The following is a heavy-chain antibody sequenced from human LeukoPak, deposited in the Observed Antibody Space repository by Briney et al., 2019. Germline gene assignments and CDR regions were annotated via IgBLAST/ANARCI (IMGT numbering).Heavy chain of an antibody. D-gene: IGHD1-26*01. CDR3: AMVGARANWFDP. Sequence: SETLSLTCTVSGGSISSSSYYWGWIRQPPGKGLEWIGSIYYSGSTYYNPSLKSRVTISVDTSKNQFSLKLSSVTAADTAVYYCAMVGARANWFDPWGQGTLVTVSS. CDR2: IYYSGST. CDR1: GGSISSSSYY. V-gene: IGHV4-39*07. J-gene: IGHJ5*02.